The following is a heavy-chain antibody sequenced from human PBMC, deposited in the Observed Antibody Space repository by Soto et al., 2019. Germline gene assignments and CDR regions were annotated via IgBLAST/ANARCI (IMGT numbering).Heavy chain of an antibody. Sequence: QVQLVQSGAEVKKPGASVKVSCKASGYTFTSYAMHWVRQAPGQRLEWMGWINAGNGNTKYSQKFQGRVTITRDTSASTAYMELSSLRSEDTAVYYWARGVLGIVGATVDYWGQGTLVTVSS. V-gene: IGHV1-3*01. CDR2: INAGNGNT. D-gene: IGHD1-26*01. CDR1: GYTFTSYA. J-gene: IGHJ4*02. CDR3: ARGVLGIVGATVDY.